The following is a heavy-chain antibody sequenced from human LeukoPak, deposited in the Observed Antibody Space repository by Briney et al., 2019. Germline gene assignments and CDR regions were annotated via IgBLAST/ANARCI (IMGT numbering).Heavy chain of an antibody. V-gene: IGHV4-59*01. CDR1: GGSISSYY. CDR3: ASGGDSSGYYYPVFDY. Sequence: SETLSLTCTVSGGSISSYYWSWIRQPPGKGLEWIGYIYYSGSTNYNPSLKSRVTISVDTSKNQFSLKLSSVPAADTAVYYCASGGDSSGYYYPVFDYWGQGTLVTVSS. CDR2: IYYSGST. D-gene: IGHD3-22*01. J-gene: IGHJ4*02.